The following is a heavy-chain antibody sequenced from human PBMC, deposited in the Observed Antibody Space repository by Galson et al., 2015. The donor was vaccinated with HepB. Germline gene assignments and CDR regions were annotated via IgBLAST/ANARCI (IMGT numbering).Heavy chain of an antibody. Sequence: QSGAEVKKPGESLKISCKGSGYSFTSYWIGWVRQMPGKGLEWMGIIYPGDSDTRYSPSFQGQVTISADKSISTAYLQWSSLKASDTAMYYCARQPTYYYDSSGPFDYWGQGTLVTVSS. V-gene: IGHV5-51*01. CDR3: ARQPTYYYDSSGPFDY. J-gene: IGHJ4*02. D-gene: IGHD3-22*01. CDR1: GYSFTSYW. CDR2: IYPGDSDT.